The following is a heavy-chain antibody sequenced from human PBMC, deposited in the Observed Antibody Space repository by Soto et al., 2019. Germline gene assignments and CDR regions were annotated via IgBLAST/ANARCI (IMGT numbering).Heavy chain of an antibody. CDR2: IYYSGST. D-gene: IGHD3-3*01. CDR1: GGSISSGDYY. Sequence: SETLSLTCTVSGGSISSGDYYWSWIRQPPGKGLEWIGYIYYSGSTYYNPSLKSRVTISVDTSKNQFSLKLSSVTAADTAVYYCARDHDFWSGYYSWGQGTLVTVSS. CDR3: ARDHDFWSGYYS. V-gene: IGHV4-30-4*01. J-gene: IGHJ4*02.